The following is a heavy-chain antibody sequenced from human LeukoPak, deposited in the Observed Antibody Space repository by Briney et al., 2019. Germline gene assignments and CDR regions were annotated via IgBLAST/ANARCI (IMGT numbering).Heavy chain of an antibody. CDR2: IYYSGST. V-gene: IGHV4-59*01. D-gene: IGHD5-12*01. J-gene: IGHJ4*02. Sequence: PSETLSLTCTVSGGSISSYYWSWTRQPPGKGLEWIGYIYYSGSTNYNPSLKSRVTISVDTSKNQFSLKLSSVTAADTAVYYCARDTHIGIDYWGQGTLVTVSS. CDR1: GGSISSYY. CDR3: ARDTHIGIDY.